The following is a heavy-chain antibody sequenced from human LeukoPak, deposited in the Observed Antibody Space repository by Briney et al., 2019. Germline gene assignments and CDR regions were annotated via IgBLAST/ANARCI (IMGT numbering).Heavy chain of an antibody. D-gene: IGHD5-12*01. CDR3: AKDGNAITH. CDR2: ISWNSGSI. Sequence: GGSLRLSCAASGFTFDDYAMHWVRQAPGKGLEWVSGISWNSGSIGYADSVKGRFTISRDNSKNTLYLQMNSLRAEDTAVYYCAKDGNAITHWGQGTLVTVSS. CDR1: GFTFDDYA. V-gene: IGHV3-9*01. J-gene: IGHJ4*02.